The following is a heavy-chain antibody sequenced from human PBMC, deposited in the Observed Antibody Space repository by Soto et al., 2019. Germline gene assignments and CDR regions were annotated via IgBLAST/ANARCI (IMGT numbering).Heavy chain of an antibody. D-gene: IGHD3-3*01. V-gene: IGHV3-23*01. Sequence: PGGSLSLSCAASGFPFSSYAMSWVRQAPGKGLEWVSAISGSGGSTYYADSVKGRFTISRDNSKNTLYLQMNSLRAEDTAVYYCAKDPEFGVVIGSFDYWGQGTLVTVSS. CDR1: GFPFSSYA. J-gene: IGHJ4*02. CDR3: AKDPEFGVVIGSFDY. CDR2: ISGSGGST.